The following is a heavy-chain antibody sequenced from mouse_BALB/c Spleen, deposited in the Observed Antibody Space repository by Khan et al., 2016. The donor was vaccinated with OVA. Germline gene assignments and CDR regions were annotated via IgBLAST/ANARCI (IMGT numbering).Heavy chain of an antibody. CDR1: GYTFTEYT. CDR2: INPTNGGT. Sequence: EVQLQQSGPELVKPGASVKISCKTSGYTFTEYTMHWVKRSHGKSLEWIGGINPTNGGTSYNQTLKDKATLTVDKSSSTAFMELRSLSSEDSAVYYCARWYFCSTWFAYWGQGTLVTVSA. V-gene: IGHV1-18*01. J-gene: IGHJ3*01. D-gene: IGHD1-1*01. CDR3: ARWYFCSTWFAY.